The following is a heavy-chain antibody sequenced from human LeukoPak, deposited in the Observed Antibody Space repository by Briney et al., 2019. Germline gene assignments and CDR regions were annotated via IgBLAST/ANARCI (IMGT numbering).Heavy chain of an antibody. J-gene: IGHJ3*02. CDR3: ATTRRYYYDSSGPDAFDI. CDR2: INPNSGGT. CDR1: GYTFTSYD. D-gene: IGHD3-22*01. Sequence: ASVKVSCKASGYTFTSYDINWVRQATGQGLEWMGWINPNSGGTHYAQKFQGWVTMTRDTSISTAYMELSRLRSDDTAVYYCATTRRYYYDSSGPDAFDIWGQGTMVTVSS. V-gene: IGHV1-2*04.